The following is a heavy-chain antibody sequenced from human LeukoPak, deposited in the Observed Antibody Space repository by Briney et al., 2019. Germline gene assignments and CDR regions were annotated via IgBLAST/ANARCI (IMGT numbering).Heavy chain of an antibody. J-gene: IGHJ5*02. Sequence: GGSLRLSCAASGFTFSDYYMSWIRQAPGKGLEWVSYISSSGSTIYYADSVKGRFTISRDNAKNSLYLQMNSLRAEDTAVYYCTREVRSAWASFDPWGQGTLVIVSS. D-gene: IGHD1-26*01. CDR3: TREVRSAWASFDP. V-gene: IGHV3-11*01. CDR2: ISSSGSTI. CDR1: GFTFSDYY.